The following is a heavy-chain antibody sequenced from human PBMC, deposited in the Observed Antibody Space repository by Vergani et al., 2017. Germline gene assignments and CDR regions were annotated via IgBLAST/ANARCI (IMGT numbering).Heavy chain of an antibody. V-gene: IGHV3-11*01. D-gene: IGHD3-16*02. CDR3: AKDLFDYVWGSYRPGDAFDI. CDR1: GFTFSDYY. J-gene: IGHJ3*02. Sequence: QVQLVESGGGLVKPGGSLRLSCAASGFTFSDYYMSWIRQAPGKGLEWVSYISSSGSTIYYADSVKGRFTISRDNAKNSLYLQMNSLRAEDTAVYYCAKDLFDYVWGSYRPGDAFDIWGQGTMVTVSS. CDR2: ISSSGSTI.